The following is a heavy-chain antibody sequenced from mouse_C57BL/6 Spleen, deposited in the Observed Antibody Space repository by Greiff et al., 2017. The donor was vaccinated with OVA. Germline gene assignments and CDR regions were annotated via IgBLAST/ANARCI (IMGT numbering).Heavy chain of an antibody. CDR1: GFTFSDYG. J-gene: IGHJ2*01. CDR2: ISSGSSTI. Sequence: EVKLQESGGGLVKPGGSLKLSCAASGFTFSDYGMHWVRQAPEKGLEWVAYISSGSSTIYYADTVKGRFTISRDNAKNTLFLQMTSLRSEDTAMYYCAREGDYGNYFDYWGQGTTLTVSS. D-gene: IGHD1-1*01. CDR3: AREGDYGNYFDY. V-gene: IGHV5-17*01.